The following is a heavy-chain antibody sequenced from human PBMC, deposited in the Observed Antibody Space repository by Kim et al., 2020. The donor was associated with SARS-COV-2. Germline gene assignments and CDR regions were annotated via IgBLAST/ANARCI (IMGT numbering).Heavy chain of an antibody. CDR2: INHSGST. J-gene: IGHJ6*02. Sequence: SETLSLTCAVYGGSFSGYYWSWIRQPPGKGLEWIGEINHSGSTNYNPSLKSRVTISVDTSKNQFSLKLSSVTAADTAVYYCARSGGRSGSYYNFLYYYYGMDVWGQGTTVTVSS. V-gene: IGHV4-34*01. D-gene: IGHD3-10*01. CDR3: ARSGGRSGSYYNFLYYYYGMDV. CDR1: GGSFSGYY.